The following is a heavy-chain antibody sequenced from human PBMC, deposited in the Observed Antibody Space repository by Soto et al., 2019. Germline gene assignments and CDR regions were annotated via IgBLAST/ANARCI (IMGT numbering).Heavy chain of an antibody. Sequence: QVPLVQSGAEVKKPGASVKVSCKASGYTFTSYGISWVRQAPGQGLEWMGWISAYNGNTNYAQMLQGRVTMTTDTSVSTAYMELRSLRSDDTAVYYCARDGDYDDSSGYYNNWFDPSGQGTLVTASS. CDR1: GYTFTSYG. V-gene: IGHV1-18*01. D-gene: IGHD3-22*01. CDR3: ARDGDYDDSSGYYNNWFDP. J-gene: IGHJ5*02. CDR2: ISAYNGNT.